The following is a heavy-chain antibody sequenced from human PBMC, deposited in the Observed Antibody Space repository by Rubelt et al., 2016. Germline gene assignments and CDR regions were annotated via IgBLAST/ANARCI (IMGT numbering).Heavy chain of an antibody. Sequence: EVQLVESGGGLVQPGGSLRLSCAASGFTVSSNYMSWVRQAPGKGLEWVSVIYSGGSTYYADSVKGRFAISRDNSKNTLYLQMNSLRAEDTAVYYCARPPPRSIAATGLNWFDPWGQGTLVTVSS. J-gene: IGHJ5*02. CDR2: IYSGGST. V-gene: IGHV3-66*04. CDR3: ARPPPRSIAATGLNWFDP. D-gene: IGHD6-13*01. CDR1: GFTVSSNY.